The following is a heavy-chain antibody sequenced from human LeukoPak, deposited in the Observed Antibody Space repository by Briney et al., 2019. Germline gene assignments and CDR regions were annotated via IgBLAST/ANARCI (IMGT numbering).Heavy chain of an antibody. J-gene: IGHJ4*02. V-gene: IGHV4-4*07. Sequence: SETLSLTCTVPGGSISSYYWTWIRQPAGKGLEWIGRFYTTGSTNYNPSLKSRVTMSVDTSKNQFSLKLISVTAADTAVYYCARGSSRFDSWGQGTLVTVSS. CDR3: ARGSSRFDS. CDR1: GGSISSYY. CDR2: FYTTGST. D-gene: IGHD2-2*01.